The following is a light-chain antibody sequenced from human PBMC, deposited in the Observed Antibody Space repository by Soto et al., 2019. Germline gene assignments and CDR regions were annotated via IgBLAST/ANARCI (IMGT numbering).Light chain of an antibody. Sequence: QSALTQPASGSGSPGQSITISCTGITDDIRSYKLVSWYQQYPGKAPKLIIYDDIKRPSGVSSRFSGSKSGNTASLTISGLQAEHEADYLGCSHSGFNTPYVCASGTKVAGL. CDR3: CSHSGFNTPYV. J-gene: IGLJ1*01. V-gene: IGLV2-23*01. CDR1: TDDIRSYKL. CDR2: DDI.